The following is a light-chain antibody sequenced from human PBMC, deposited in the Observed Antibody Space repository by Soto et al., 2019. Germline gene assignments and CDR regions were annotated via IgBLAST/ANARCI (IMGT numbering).Light chain of an antibody. CDR3: RQYNSYSYT. CDR2: DAS. J-gene: IGKJ1*01. CDR1: QSISSW. Sequence: DIQMTQSPSTLSASVGDRVTITCRASQSISSWLAWYQQKPGKAPKLLIYDASSLESGVPSRFSGSGSGTEFTLTISRLQPDDFATYYCRQYNSYSYTFGQGTKVEIK. V-gene: IGKV1-5*01.